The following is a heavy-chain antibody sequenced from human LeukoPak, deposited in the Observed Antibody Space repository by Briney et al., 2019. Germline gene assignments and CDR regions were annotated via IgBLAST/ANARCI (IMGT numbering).Heavy chain of an antibody. CDR3: AKDLGIAAAGTEDAFDI. D-gene: IGHD6-13*01. Sequence: GGSLRLSCAASGFTFSSYAMSWVRQAPGKGLEWVSAISGSGGSTYYADSVKGRFTISRDNSKNTLYLQMNSLRAEDTAVYHCAKDLGIAAAGTEDAFDIWGQGTMVTVSS. CDR2: ISGSGGST. CDR1: GFTFSSYA. J-gene: IGHJ3*02. V-gene: IGHV3-23*01.